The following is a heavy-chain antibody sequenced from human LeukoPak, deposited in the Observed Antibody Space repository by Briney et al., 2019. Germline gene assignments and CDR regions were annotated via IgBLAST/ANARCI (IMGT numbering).Heavy chain of an antibody. CDR3: ARVRRDDYNYLGY. D-gene: IGHD5-24*01. V-gene: IGHV1-2*02. Sequence: ASVKVSCKASGYTFTGYYMHWVRQAPGQGLEWMGWINPNSGGTNYAQKFQGRVTMTRDTSISTAYMELSRLRSDDTAVYYCARVRRDDYNYLGYWGQGTLVTVSS. CDR2: INPNSGGT. J-gene: IGHJ4*02. CDR1: GYTFTGYY.